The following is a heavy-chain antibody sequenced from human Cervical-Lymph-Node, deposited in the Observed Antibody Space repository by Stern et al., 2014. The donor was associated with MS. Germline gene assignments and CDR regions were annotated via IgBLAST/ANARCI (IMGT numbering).Heavy chain of an antibody. CDR2: ISYDGSNK. CDR1: GFTFSSYA. Sequence: VQLEESGGGVVQPGRSLRLSCAASGFTFSSYAMHWVRQAPGKGLEWAAVISYDGSNKYYADSVKGRFTISRDNSKNTLYLQMNSLRAEDTAVYYCARGGGSGWYGDYWGQGTLVTVSS. CDR3: ARGGGSGWYGDY. D-gene: IGHD6-19*01. J-gene: IGHJ4*02. V-gene: IGHV3-30*01.